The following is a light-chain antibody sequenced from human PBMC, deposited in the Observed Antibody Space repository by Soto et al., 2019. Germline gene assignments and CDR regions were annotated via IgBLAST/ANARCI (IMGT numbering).Light chain of an antibody. J-gene: IGLJ1*01. CDR2: DVS. Sequence: QSVLTQPASVSGSPGQSITISFPGTNSEVGGYNYVSWYQHHPGKAPKLIIYDVSNRPSGVSIRFSGSKSDNTASLTISGLQPEDEADYHCSSYTTSNTRQIVFVTGTKVTVL. V-gene: IGLV2-14*03. CDR3: SSYTTSNTRQIV. CDR1: NSEVGGYNY.